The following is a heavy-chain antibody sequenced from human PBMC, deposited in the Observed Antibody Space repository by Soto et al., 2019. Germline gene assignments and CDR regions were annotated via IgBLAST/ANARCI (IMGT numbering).Heavy chain of an antibody. V-gene: IGHV1-18*01. CDR3: ARVNYDFWSGYYTRQAYGMDV. J-gene: IGHJ6*02. CDR2: ISAYNGNT. D-gene: IGHD3-3*01. Sequence: ASVKVSCKASGYTFTSYGISWVRQAPGQGLEWMGWISAYNGNTNYAQKLQGRVTMTTDTSTSTAYMELRSLRSDDTAVYYCARVNYDFWSGYYTRQAYGMDVWGQGTTVTVS. CDR1: GYTFTSYG.